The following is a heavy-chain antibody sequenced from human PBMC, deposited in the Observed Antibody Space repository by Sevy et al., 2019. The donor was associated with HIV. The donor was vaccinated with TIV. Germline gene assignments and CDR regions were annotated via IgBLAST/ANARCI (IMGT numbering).Heavy chain of an antibody. D-gene: IGHD3-3*01. CDR2: IIPIFGTA. CDR1: GGTFSSYA. J-gene: IGHJ4*02. CDR3: ARDTHLRYDFWSGSYFDY. Sequence: ASVKVSCKASGGTFSSYAISWVRQAPGQGLEWMGGIIPIFGTANYAQKFQGRVTITADESTSTAYMELSSLGSEDTAVYYCARDTHLRYDFWSGSYFDYWGQGTLVTVSS. V-gene: IGHV1-69*13.